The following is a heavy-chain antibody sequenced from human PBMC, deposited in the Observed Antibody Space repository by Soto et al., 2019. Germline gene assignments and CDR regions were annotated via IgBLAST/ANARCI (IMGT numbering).Heavy chain of an antibody. CDR2: INHSGST. J-gene: IGHJ3*02. Sequence: SETLSLTCAVYGGSFSGYYWSWIRQPPGKGLEWIGEINHSGSTNYNPSLKSRVTISVDTSKNQFSLKLSSVTAADTAVYYCARVWAAKYDSSGYYYDAFDIWGQGTMVTVSS. V-gene: IGHV4-34*01. CDR1: GGSFSGYY. CDR3: ARVWAAKYDSSGYYYDAFDI. D-gene: IGHD3-22*01.